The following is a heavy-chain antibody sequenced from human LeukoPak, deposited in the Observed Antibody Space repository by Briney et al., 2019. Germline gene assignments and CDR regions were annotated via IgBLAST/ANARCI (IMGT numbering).Heavy chain of an antibody. Sequence: SETLSLTCTVSGGSISSGSLYWSWIRQPAGKGLEWIGRFYTRGSTNYNPSLKSRVTISVDTSKNQFSLKLNSVTAADTAVYYCARGTPQGWFDPWGQGTLVTVSS. CDR2: FYTRGST. CDR3: ARGTPQGWFDP. CDR1: GGSISSGSLY. D-gene: IGHD2-2*01. V-gene: IGHV4-61*02. J-gene: IGHJ5*02.